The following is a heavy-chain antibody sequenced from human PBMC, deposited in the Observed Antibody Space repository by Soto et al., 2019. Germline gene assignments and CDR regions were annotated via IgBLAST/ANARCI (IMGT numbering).Heavy chain of an antibody. CDR2: IYYSGST. D-gene: IGHD2-21*01. CDR3: AGGYGGATRFGY. CDR1: GGSISSYY. V-gene: IGHV4-59*01. J-gene: IGHJ4*02. Sequence: QVQLQESGPGLVKPSETLSLTCTVSGGSISSYYWSWIRQPPGKGLEWIGYIYYSGSTNYNPSLKSRVTISVDTSKNQFSLKLRSVTAADTAVYYCAGGYGGATRFGYWGQGTLVTVSS.